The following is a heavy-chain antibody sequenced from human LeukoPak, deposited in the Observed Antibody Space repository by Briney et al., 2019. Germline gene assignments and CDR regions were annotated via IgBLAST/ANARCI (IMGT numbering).Heavy chain of an antibody. CDR1: GFTVSSNY. CDR3: ARDRGDDSSGYAYYYMDV. J-gene: IGHJ6*03. Sequence: GGSLRLSCAASGFTVSSNYMSWVRQAPGKGLEWVSVIYSCGSTYYADSVKGRFTISRDNSKNTLYLQMNSLRAEDTAVYYCARDRGDDSSGYAYYYMDVWGKGTTVTISS. CDR2: IYSCGST. D-gene: IGHD3-22*01. V-gene: IGHV3-66*01.